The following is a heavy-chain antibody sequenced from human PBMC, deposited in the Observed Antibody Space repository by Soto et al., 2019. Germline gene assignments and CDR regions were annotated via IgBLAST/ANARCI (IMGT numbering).Heavy chain of an antibody. CDR3: ARLPFDSSGWYRGPYYYYGMDV. D-gene: IGHD6-19*01. Sequence: GESLKISCKGSGYSFTSYWIGWVRQMPGKGLEWMGIIYPGDSDTRYSPSFQGQVTISADKSISTAYLQWSSLKASDTAMYYCARLPFDSSGWYRGPYYYYGMDVWGQGTTVTVSS. V-gene: IGHV5-51*01. J-gene: IGHJ6*02. CDR1: GYSFTSYW. CDR2: IYPGDSDT.